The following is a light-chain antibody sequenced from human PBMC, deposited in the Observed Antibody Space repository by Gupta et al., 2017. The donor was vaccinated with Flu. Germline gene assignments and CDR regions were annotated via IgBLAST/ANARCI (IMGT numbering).Light chain of an antibody. CDR2: KDN. Sequence: SSELTQPPSVSVSPGQPASITCSGDRLWDKYVSWYQQKAGQSPVLVIYKDNKRPSGIPERFSGTNSGNTATLTISVTQAMDEADYYCQAWDSSTVVFGGGTKLTVL. J-gene: IGLJ2*01. CDR1: RLWDKY. V-gene: IGLV3-1*01. CDR3: QAWDSSTVV.